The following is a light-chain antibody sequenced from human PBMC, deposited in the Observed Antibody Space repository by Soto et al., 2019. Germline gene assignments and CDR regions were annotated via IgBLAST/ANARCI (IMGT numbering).Light chain of an antibody. V-gene: IGKV1-39*01. Sequence: EIGITPSTASLSASVGDRVTITCRASQTISNYLNWYQQKPGAAPKLLIYSASTLQSGVPSRFSGSGFGTDYTLTICSLQPEDFATYCCQQSYTTPRSAFGQGTRLEIK. J-gene: IGKJ5*01. CDR3: QQSYTTPRSA. CDR2: SAS. CDR1: QTISNY.